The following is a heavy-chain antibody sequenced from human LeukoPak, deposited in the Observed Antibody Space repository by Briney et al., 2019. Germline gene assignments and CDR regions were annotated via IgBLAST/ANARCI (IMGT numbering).Heavy chain of an antibody. Sequence: ASVKVSCKASGYTFTGYYMHWVPQAPGPGLGWMGWINPNSGGTNYAQKFQGRVTMTRDTSISTAYMELSRLRSDDTAVYYCARDDFTIFGVVAFDYWGQGTLVTVSS. CDR2: INPNSGGT. J-gene: IGHJ4*02. CDR3: ARDDFTIFGVVAFDY. V-gene: IGHV1-2*02. CDR1: GYTFTGYY. D-gene: IGHD3-3*01.